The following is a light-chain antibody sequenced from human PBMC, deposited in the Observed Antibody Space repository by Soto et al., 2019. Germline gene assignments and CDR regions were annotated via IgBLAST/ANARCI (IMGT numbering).Light chain of an antibody. CDR1: QTLRRTY. V-gene: IGKV3-20*01. CDR2: GAS. Sequence: EIVLMQSPGTLSLSPGERATLSCRASQTLRRTYIAWYQQKPGQAPRVLIYGASKRATGIPDRFSGSGSGKDFSLPISRLEPEDFAVYYCHQYDNAPQTYGQGTKVEIK. J-gene: IGKJ2*01. CDR3: HQYDNAPQT.